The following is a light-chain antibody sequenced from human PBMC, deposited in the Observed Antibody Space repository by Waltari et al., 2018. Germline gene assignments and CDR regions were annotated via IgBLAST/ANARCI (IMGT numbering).Light chain of an antibody. J-gene: IGLJ3*02. Sequence: SSELTQDPAVSVALGQTVSITCQGDSLGTYLATWYQQKPGQAPVLVFYGENNRPSGIPDRFSASRSGNTASLIITGAQAEDEADYYCQSRDSSANGVFGGGTKLTVL. CDR3: QSRDSSANGV. V-gene: IGLV3-19*01. CDR1: SLGTYL. CDR2: GEN.